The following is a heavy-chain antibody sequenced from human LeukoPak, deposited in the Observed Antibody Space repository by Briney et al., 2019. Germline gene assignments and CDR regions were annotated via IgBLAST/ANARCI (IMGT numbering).Heavy chain of an antibody. CDR3: AKSLSSGYYYLDSFFDY. CDR2: ISGSGGDT. D-gene: IGHD3-22*01. Sequence: GGSLRLSCAASGFTFDDYVMNWVRHAPGKGLEWVSGISGSGGDTYYADSVKGRFTISRDNSKNTLYLQMNSLRAEDTAVYYCAKSLSSGYYYLDSFFDYWGQGTLVTVSS. CDR1: GFTFDDYV. J-gene: IGHJ4*02. V-gene: IGHV3-23*01.